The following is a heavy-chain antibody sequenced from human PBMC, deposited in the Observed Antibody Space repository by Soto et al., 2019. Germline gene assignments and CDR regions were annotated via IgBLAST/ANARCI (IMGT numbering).Heavy chain of an antibody. CDR1: GYTFTSYG. D-gene: IGHD3-10*01. Sequence: QVQLVQSGAEVKKPGASVKVSCKASGYTFTSYGISWVRQAPGQGLEWMGWISAYNGNTNYAQKLQGRVTMTTDTSTSTAYMELRSLRSDDTAVYYCARTYYYGSGSYYNGEFSPVNWFDPWGQGTLVTVSS. CDR2: ISAYNGNT. V-gene: IGHV1-18*01. J-gene: IGHJ5*02. CDR3: ARTYYYGSGSYYNGEFSPVNWFDP.